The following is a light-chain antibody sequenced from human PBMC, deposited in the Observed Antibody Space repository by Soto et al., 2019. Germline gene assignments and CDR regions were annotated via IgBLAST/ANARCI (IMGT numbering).Light chain of an antibody. Sequence: DIQMTQSPSTLSASVGDRVTITCRASQSISSWLAWYQQKPGKAPKLLIYDASSLESGVPSRFSGSGSGTEFTLPISSLQPDDFATYYCKKYNSYSRGTFGQGTKVEIK. CDR3: KKYNSYSRGT. CDR1: QSISSW. V-gene: IGKV1-5*01. CDR2: DAS. J-gene: IGKJ1*01.